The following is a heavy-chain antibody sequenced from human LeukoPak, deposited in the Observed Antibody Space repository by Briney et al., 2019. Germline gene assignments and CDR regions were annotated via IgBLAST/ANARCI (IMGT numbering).Heavy chain of an antibody. CDR1: GGSFSGYY. D-gene: IGHD3-9*01. J-gene: IGHJ4*02. CDR3: ARHGRYFDWLFDY. V-gene: IGHV4-34*01. CDR2: INHSGST. Sequence: PSETLSLTCAVYGGSFSGYYWSWIRQPPGKGLEWIGEINHSGSTNYNPSLKSRVTISVDTSKNQFSLKLSSVTAADTAVYYCARHGRYFDWLFDYWGQGTLVTVSS.